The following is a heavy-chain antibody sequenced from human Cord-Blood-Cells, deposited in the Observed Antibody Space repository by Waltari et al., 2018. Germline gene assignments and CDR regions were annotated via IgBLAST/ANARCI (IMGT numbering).Heavy chain of an antibody. CDR1: GLTFSSYS. J-gene: IGHJ3*02. Sequence: EVQLVESGGGLVQPGGSLSLSCAASGLTFSSYSMNWVRQAPGKGLEWVSYISSSSSTIYYADSVKGRFTISRDNAKNSLYLQMNSLRAEDTAVYYCARFDSSGAFDIWGQGTMVTVSS. CDR2: ISSSSSTI. V-gene: IGHV3-48*01. CDR3: ARFDSSGAFDI. D-gene: IGHD3-22*01.